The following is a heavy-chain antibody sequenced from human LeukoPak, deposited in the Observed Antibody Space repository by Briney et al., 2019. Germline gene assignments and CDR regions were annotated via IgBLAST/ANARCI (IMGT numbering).Heavy chain of an antibody. CDR2: IKQDGSEK. D-gene: IGHD4-11*01. Sequence: GGSLRLSCAASGFTFSSYWMSWVRRAPGKGLEWVANIKQDGSEKYYVDSVKDRFTISRDNAKNLLYLQMNSLRAEDTAVYYCAREDYIDAFDIWGQGTMVTVSS. V-gene: IGHV3-7*04. CDR3: AREDYIDAFDI. J-gene: IGHJ3*02. CDR1: GFTFSSYW.